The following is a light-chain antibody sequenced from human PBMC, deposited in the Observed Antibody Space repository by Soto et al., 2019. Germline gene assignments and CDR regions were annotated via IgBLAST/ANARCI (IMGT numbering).Light chain of an antibody. V-gene: IGKV3-15*01. CDR3: QQYNNWPRT. J-gene: IGKJ4*01. CDR2: GAS. CDR1: QSVSSN. Sequence: EIVMTQSPATLSVSPGERPTLSCRASQSVSSNLAWYQQKPGQAPRILIYGASTRATGIPARFSGSGSGTEFTLTISSLQSEDFAVYYCQQYNNWPRTFGGGTKVEIK.